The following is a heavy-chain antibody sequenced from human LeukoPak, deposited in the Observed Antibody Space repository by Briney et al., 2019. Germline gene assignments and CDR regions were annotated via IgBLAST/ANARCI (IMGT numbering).Heavy chain of an antibody. D-gene: IGHD5-18*01. V-gene: IGHV3-30*04. CDR3: ARALGGYSYGYALDY. Sequence: GGSLRLSCAASGFTFSSYAMHWVRQAPGKGLEWVAVISYDGSNKYYADSVKGRFTISRDNSKNTLYLQMNSLRAEDTAVYYCARALGGYSYGYALDYWGQGTLVTVSS. J-gene: IGHJ4*02. CDR1: GFTFSSYA. CDR2: ISYDGSNK.